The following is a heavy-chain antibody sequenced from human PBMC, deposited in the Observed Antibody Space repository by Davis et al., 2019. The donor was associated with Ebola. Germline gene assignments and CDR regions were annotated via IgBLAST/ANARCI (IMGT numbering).Heavy chain of an antibody. V-gene: IGHV6-1*01. D-gene: IGHD3-22*01. CDR2: TYYRSKWFV. Sequence: MPPETLSLTCALSAASASSNTAAWNWIMQYPSRGLEWLGRTYYRSKWFVDYVVSVKSRITINPDTSKNQFSLHLSSVTPEDTAVYYCARDPPYDQGYDYWGQGTQVTVSS. J-gene: IGHJ4*02. CDR3: ARDPPYDQGYDY. CDR1: AASASSNTAA.